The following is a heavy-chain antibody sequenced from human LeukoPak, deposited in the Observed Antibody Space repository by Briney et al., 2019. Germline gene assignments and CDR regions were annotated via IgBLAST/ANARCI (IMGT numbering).Heavy chain of an antibody. CDR3: ARVPRAGHCGRPQIYYYYYYMDV. J-gene: IGHJ6*03. CDR2: IIPIFGTA. D-gene: IGHD2-21*01. V-gene: IGHV1-69*05. CDR1: GGTFSSYA. Sequence: SVKVSCKASGGTFSSYAISWVRQAPGQGLEWMGGIIPIFGTANYAQKFQGRVTITTDESTSTAYMELSSLRSEDTAVYYCARVPRAGHCGRPQIYYYYYYMDVWGKGTTVTVSS.